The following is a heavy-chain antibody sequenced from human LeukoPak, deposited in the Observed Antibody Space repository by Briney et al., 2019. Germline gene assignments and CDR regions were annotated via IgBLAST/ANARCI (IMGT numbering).Heavy chain of an antibody. D-gene: IGHD2-2*01. CDR1: GFSLSTSGVG. J-gene: IGHJ5*02. CDR3: AHSDSEYCSSTSCFNWFDP. CDR2: IYWNDDK. V-gene: IGHV2-5*01. Sequence: SGPTLVNPTQTLTLTCTFSGFSLSTSGVGVGWIRQPPGKALEWLALIYWNDDKRYSPSLKSRLTITKDTSKNQVVLTMTNMDPVDTATYYCAHSDSEYCSSTSCFNWFDPWGQGTLVTVSS.